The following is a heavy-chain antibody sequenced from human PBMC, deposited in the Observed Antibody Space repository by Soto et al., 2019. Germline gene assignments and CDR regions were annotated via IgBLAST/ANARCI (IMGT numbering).Heavy chain of an antibody. J-gene: IGHJ4*02. Sequence: QITLKESGPTLVKPTQTLTLTCTFSGFSLSTSGVGVGWIRQPPGKALEWLALTYWDDDKRYSPSLKSRLTTTKDTSKHQVVLTMTNMGPVDTATYYCAHRQRTVYFDYWGQGTLGTVSS. V-gene: IGHV2-5*02. D-gene: IGHD4-17*01. CDR1: GFSLSTSGVG. CDR2: TYWDDDK. CDR3: AHRQRTVYFDY.